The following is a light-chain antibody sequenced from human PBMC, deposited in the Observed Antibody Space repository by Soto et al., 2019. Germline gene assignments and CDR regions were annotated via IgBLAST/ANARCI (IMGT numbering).Light chain of an antibody. CDR1: SSDVGGYNY. J-gene: IGLJ1*01. CDR2: DVS. V-gene: IGLV2-14*01. CDR3: SSYTSSSTL. Sequence: QSVLTQPASVSGSPGQSITIFCTGTSSDVGGYNYVSWYQQLPGKAPKLMIYDVSNRPSGVSNRFSGSKSGNTASLTISGLQAEDEADYYCSSYTSSSTLFGTGTKVTVL.